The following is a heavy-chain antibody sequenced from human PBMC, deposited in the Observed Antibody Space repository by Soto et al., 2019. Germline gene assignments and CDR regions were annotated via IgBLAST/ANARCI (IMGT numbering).Heavy chain of an antibody. CDR1: GGTFSSYA. D-gene: IGHD2-15*01. V-gene: IGHV1-69*01. J-gene: IGHJ6*02. CDR3: ARERIEVAVEADSPAYYYYGMDV. Sequence: QVQLVQSGAEVKKPGSSVKVSCKASGGTFSSYAISWVRQAPGQGLEWMGGIIPIFGTANYAQKFQGRVTITADESTSTAYMELSSLRSEDTAVYYCARERIEVAVEADSPAYYYYGMDVWGQGTTVTVSS. CDR2: IIPIFGTA.